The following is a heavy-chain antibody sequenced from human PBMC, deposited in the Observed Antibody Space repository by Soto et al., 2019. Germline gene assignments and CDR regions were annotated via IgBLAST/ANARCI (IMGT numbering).Heavy chain of an antibody. CDR2: IWYDGTNK. CDR3: ARDGPAGGTSRALSDY. J-gene: IGHJ4*02. CDR1: GFPFSGYG. V-gene: IGHV3-33*01. D-gene: IGHD2-2*01. Sequence: QVQLAESGGGVVQPGTSLRLSCATSGFPFSGYGMHWVRQAPGKGLEWVAVIWYDGTNKYYADSVKGRFTVSRDNSNNTLFLQMNSLRAEDTAVYYCARDGPAGGTSRALSDYWGQGTLVTVSS.